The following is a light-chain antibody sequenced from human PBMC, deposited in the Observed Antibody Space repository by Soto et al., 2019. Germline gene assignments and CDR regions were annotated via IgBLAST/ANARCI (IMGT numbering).Light chain of an antibody. J-gene: IGLJ3*02. CDR2: EVS. CDR1: SSDVGGYNY. V-gene: IGLV2-8*01. Sequence: QSALTQPPSASGSPGQSVTISCTGTSSDVGGYNYVSWYQQHPGKAPKLIIYEVSTRPSGVPDRFSGSKSGNTASLTVSGLHAEDEAYYYCSSYAGSNNWVFGGGTKLTVL. CDR3: SSYAGSNNWV.